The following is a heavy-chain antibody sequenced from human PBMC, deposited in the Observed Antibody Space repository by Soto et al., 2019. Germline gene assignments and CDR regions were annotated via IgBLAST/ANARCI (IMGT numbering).Heavy chain of an antibody. V-gene: IGHV4-34*01. CDR3: ASLSSYYYYGIDV. CDR2: INHSGST. Sequence: QVQLQPWGAGLWKPSETLSLTCAVYGGSFSGYYWSWIRQPPGKGPEWIGEINHSGSTNYNPSLKRRVTIAVDTSKNQFSLKLSSVTAADTAVDYGASLSSYYYYGIDVWGQGTTVTV. J-gene: IGHJ6*02. D-gene: IGHD3-16*02. CDR1: GGSFSGYY.